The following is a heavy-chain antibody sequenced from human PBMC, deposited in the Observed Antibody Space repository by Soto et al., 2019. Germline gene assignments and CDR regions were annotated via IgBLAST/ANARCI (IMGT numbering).Heavy chain of an antibody. CDR1: GFSLDTSGAA. Sequence: QITLKESGPTLVKPTQTLTLTCTFSGFSLDTSGAAVGWIRQPPGKGLEWLSVIYWDDDKRSSPSLRSRLTIAKDTAKNQVVLRMTNMDPADTGTYYCAHRDRASGGLVDYWGQGTLVTVSS. CDR2: IYWDDDK. J-gene: IGHJ4*02. V-gene: IGHV2-5*02. D-gene: IGHD3-10*01. CDR3: AHRDRASGGLVDY.